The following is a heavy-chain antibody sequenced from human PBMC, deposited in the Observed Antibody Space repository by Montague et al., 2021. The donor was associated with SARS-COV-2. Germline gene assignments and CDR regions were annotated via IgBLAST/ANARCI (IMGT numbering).Heavy chain of an antibody. CDR3: AREMIAVADTAAFDF. CDR2: ISYDGSNK. Sequence: SLRLSCAASGFTFSSYAMHWVRQAPGKGLEWVAVISYDGSNKYYADSVKGRFTISRDNSKNTLYLQMNSLRAEDTAVYYCAREMIAVADTAAFDFWGQGILVTVSS. CDR1: GFTFSSYA. J-gene: IGHJ4*02. V-gene: IGHV3-30-3*01. D-gene: IGHD6-19*01.